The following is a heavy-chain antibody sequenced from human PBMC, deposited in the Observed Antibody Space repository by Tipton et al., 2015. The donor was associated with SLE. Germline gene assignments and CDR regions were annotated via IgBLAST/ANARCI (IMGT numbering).Heavy chain of an antibody. CDR2: ISSSGSTI. D-gene: IGHD1-7*01. J-gene: IGHJ4*02. V-gene: IGHV3-48*03. CDR1: GFTFSSYE. Sequence: SLRLSCAASGFTFSSYEMNWVRQAPGKGLEWVSYISSSGSTIYYADSVKGRFTISRDNAKNSLYLQMNSLRAEDTAVYYCAREALELPYSDYWGQGTLVTVSS. CDR3: AREALELPYSDY.